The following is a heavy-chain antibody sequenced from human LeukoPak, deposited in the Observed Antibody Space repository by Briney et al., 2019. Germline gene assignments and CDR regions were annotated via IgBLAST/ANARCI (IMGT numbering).Heavy chain of an antibody. D-gene: IGHD5-24*01. CDR2: VYYDGST. CDR1: GASIISSIYR. J-gene: IGHJ4*02. Sequence: PSETLSLTCTVSGASIISSIYRWGWIRQPPGKGLEWMGSVYYDGSTYYNPSLTSRVSMSVDTSKNQFSLKVRSVAATDTAVYYCARLHDLDYWGQGNLVTVSS. V-gene: IGHV4-39*01. CDR3: ARLHDLDY.